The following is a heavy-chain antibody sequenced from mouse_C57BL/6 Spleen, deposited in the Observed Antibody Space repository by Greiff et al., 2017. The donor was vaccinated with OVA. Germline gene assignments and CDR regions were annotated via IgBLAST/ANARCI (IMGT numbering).Heavy chain of an antibody. J-gene: IGHJ1*03. Sequence: EVKLVESGGGLVKPGGSLKLSCAASGFTFSDYGMHWVRQAPEKGLEWVAYISSGSSTIYYADTVKGRFPISRDNAKPSLFLQMTSLRSEDTAMYYCARPYYYGSSYYWYFDVWGTGTTVTGSS. CDR1: GFTFSDYG. V-gene: IGHV5-17*01. CDR2: ISSGSSTI. D-gene: IGHD1-1*01. CDR3: ARPYYYGSSYYWYFDV.